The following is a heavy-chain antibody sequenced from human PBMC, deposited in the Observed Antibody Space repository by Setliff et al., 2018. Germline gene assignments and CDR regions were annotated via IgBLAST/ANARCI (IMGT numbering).Heavy chain of an antibody. D-gene: IGHD5-12*01. J-gene: IGHJ4*02. CDR1: GYIFTSYA. CDR3: VRGPGPSVVVAMPFDR. V-gene: IGHV1-18*01. Sequence: GASVKVSCKASGYIFTSYAINWVRQAPGQGLEWMGSISAYNANTNYAQNLQGRVTMTTDTSTTTVYMEVASLRSDDTAVYYCVRGPGPSVVVAMPFDRWGQGTLVTVSS. CDR2: ISAYNANT.